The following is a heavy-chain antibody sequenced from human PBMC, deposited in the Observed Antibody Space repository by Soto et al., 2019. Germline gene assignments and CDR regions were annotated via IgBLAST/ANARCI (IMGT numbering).Heavy chain of an antibody. V-gene: IGHV1-18*01. CDR3: ARKIGGKKATANLVLAH. D-gene: IGHD1-1*01. CDR2: ISAYNGNT. Sequence: ASVKVSCKASGYTFTSYGISWVRQAPGQGLEWMGWISAYNGNTNYAQKLQGRVTMTTDTSTSTAYMELGSLRSDDTAVYYCARKIGGKKATANLVLAHWGKGTPVTVSS. J-gene: IGHJ4*02. CDR1: GYTFTSYG.